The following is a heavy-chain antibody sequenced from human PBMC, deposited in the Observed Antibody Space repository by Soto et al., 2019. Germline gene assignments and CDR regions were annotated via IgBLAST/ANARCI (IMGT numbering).Heavy chain of an antibody. V-gene: IGHV1-69*10. CDR3: ARDVPLYGGKFYFDS. CDR1: GGAFSSYA. Sequence: ASVKVSCKASGGAFSSYAATWVRQAPGQGLEWMGGIIPLLGVTNFAQNFQGRVTITADKSTSTAYMELSSLTSEDTAFYYCARDVPLYGGKFYFDSWGKGTLVTVSS. D-gene: IGHD3-16*01. J-gene: IGHJ4*02. CDR2: IIPLLGVT.